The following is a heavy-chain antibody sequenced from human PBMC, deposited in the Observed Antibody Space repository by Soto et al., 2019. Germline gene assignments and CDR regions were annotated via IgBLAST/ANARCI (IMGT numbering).Heavy chain of an antibody. CDR1: GLTVSSNY. Sequence: HPGGSLRLSCAASGLTVSSNYMSWVRQAPGKGLEWVSVIYSGGSTYYADSVKGRFTISRDNSKNTLYLQMNSLRAEDTAVYYCARDGHYGPILNGMDVWGQGTTVTVSS. CDR3: ARDGHYGPILNGMDV. V-gene: IGHV3-53*01. CDR2: IYSGGST. D-gene: IGHD4-17*01. J-gene: IGHJ6*02.